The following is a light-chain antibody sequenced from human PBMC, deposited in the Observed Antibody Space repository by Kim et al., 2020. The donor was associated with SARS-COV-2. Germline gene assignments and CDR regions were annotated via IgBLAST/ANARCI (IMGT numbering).Light chain of an antibody. V-gene: IGLV3-1*01. CDR3: QAWDSSTGV. Sequence: SYELTQPPSVSVSPGQTASITCSGDKLGDKYACWYQQKPGQSPVLVIYQDSKRPSGIPERFSGSNSGNTATLTISGTQAMDEADYYCQAWDSSTGVFVTGTKVT. J-gene: IGLJ1*01. CDR1: KLGDKY. CDR2: QDS.